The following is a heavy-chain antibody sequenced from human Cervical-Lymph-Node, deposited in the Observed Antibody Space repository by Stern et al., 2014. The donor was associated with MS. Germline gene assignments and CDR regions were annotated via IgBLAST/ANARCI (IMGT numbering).Heavy chain of an antibody. J-gene: IGHJ2*01. CDR1: GGSFNNYA. CDR2: IIPIFGAP. V-gene: IGHV1-69*01. Sequence: VQLEESGAEVKKPGSSGKVSCKSSGGSFNNYAVSWVRQAPGQGLEWMGGIIPIFGAPDYAWKFQGRVTITADEATSTAYLEFNSLRLEDTAVYYCATNTATTYWYFDLWGRGTLVTVSS. D-gene: IGHD4-17*01. CDR3: ATNTATTYWYFDL.